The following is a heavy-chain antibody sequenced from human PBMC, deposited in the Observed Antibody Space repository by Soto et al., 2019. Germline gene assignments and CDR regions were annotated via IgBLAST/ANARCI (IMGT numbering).Heavy chain of an antibody. CDR2: ISGSGDRT. V-gene: IGHV3-23*01. CDR3: VKERSGHSYADS. Sequence: EVQLLESGGGLVQPGGSLRLSCAASGFTFSNYAMSWLRQPPGKGLEWVSAISGSGDRTYYADSVKGRFTISRHNSKNTLYLQMNSLRAEDSAVYYCVKERSGHSYADSWGQGTLVTVSS. D-gene: IGHD5-18*01. CDR1: GFTFSNYA. J-gene: IGHJ4*02.